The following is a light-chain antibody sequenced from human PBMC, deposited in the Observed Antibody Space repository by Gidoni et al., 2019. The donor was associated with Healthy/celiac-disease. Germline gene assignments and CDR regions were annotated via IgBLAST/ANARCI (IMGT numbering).Light chain of an antibody. Sequence: VMTQSPATLSVSPGERATLSCRASQSVSSNLAWYQQKPGQAPRLLIYGASTRATGIPARFSGSGSGTEFTLTISSLQSEDFAVYHCQQYNNWPSWTFGQGTKVEIK. V-gene: IGKV3-15*01. CDR1: QSVSSN. CDR3: QQYNNWPSWT. J-gene: IGKJ1*01. CDR2: GAS.